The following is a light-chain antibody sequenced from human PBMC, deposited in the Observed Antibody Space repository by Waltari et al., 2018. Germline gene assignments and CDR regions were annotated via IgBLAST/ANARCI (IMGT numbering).Light chain of an antibody. CDR2: GVT. CDR3: SSYAATNNVI. J-gene: IGLJ2*01. Sequence: QSALTQPPSASGSLGQSVTISCTGTGSDVGGYKYVSWYQQYPGKAPKLLLYGVTKRPSGVPDRFSGSKSGNTASLTVSGLRAEDEGDYYCSSYAATNNVIFGGGTNLTVL. CDR1: GSDVGGYKY. V-gene: IGLV2-8*01.